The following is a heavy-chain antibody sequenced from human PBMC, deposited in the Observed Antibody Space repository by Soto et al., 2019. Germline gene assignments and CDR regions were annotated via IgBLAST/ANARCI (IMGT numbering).Heavy chain of an antibody. D-gene: IGHD3-22*01. CDR3: ARHDSSCYYFCYYGVDR. J-gene: IGHJ6*01. CDR2: IYHSGST. Sequence: SETLSLTCAVSGGSISSSNWWSWVRQPPGKGLEWIGEIYHSGSTNYNPSLRSRVTISVDKSKNQFSLKLRSVTAADTAVYYCARHDSSCYYFCYYGVDRWRQASPATRSS. CDR1: GGSISSSNW. V-gene: IGHV4-4*02.